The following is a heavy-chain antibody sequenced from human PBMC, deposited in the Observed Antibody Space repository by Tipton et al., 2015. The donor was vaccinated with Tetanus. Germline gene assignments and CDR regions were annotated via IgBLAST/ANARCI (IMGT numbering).Heavy chain of an antibody. CDR2: IYYSGST. D-gene: IGHD3-16*01. V-gene: IGHV4-30-4*08. J-gene: IGHJ5*02. Sequence: TLSLTCTVSGGSISGSYWNWIRQPPGKGLEWIGYIYYSGSTYSNPSLKSRVTISMDTSKNQFSLKLSSVTAADTAVYYCARDQGGGRVARLNWFDPWGQGTLVTVAS. CDR1: GGSISGSY. CDR3: ARDQGGGRVARLNWFDP.